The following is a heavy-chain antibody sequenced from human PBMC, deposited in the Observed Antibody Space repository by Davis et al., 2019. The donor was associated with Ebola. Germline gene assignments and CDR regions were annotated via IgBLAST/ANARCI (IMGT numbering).Heavy chain of an antibody. D-gene: IGHD4-17*01. V-gene: IGHV3-11*04. CDR1: GFTFSDYY. J-gene: IGHJ6*02. CDR3: ASPPGPTTWPYGMDV. CDR2: ISSSGSTI. Sequence: PGGSLRLSCAASGFTFSDYYMSWIRQAPGKGLEWVSYISSSGSTIYYADSVKGRFTISRDNSKNTLYLQMNSLRAEDTAVYYCASPPGPTTWPYGMDVWGQGTTVTVSS.